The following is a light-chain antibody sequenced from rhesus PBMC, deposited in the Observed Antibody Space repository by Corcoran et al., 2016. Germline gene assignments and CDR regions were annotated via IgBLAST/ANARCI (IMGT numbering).Light chain of an antibody. V-gene: IGKV7-13*01. Sequence: DIVLTQSPASLAVSPGQRATITCRASESVSVFGITLIPWSQQKPGQPPKHLIYQVSNKDTGVPARFSGSGSGNDFTLTINPVEVDDAADYYCLQSANSWTFGQGTKVEIK. CDR1: ESVSVFGITL. CDR2: QVS. J-gene: IGKJ1*01. CDR3: LQSANSWT.